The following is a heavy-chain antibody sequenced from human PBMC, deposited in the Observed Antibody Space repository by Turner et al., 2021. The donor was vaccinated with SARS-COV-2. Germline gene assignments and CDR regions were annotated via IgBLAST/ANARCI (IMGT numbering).Heavy chain of an antibody. D-gene: IGHD2-21*01. Sequence: QVQLVQSGAEVKKPGSPVKVSCTAPGGNFKNYGFNWVRQAPGQGLEWMGRIIPGLNMSGDETKFQDRVTIIANKTTNTAYMELTSLRSEDTAKYYCAIEVIMRGNGYGDQTYYFDYWGQGTLVIVSS. J-gene: IGHJ4*02. CDR2: IIPGLNMS. V-gene: IGHV1-69*04. CDR1: GGNFKNYG. CDR3: AIEVIMRGNGYGDQTYYFDY.